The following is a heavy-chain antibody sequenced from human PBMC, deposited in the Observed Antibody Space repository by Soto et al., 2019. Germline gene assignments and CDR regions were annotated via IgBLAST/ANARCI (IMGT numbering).Heavy chain of an antibody. CDR1: GFIYRNYW. J-gene: IGHJ5*02. CDR3: VRDRHYDFWSGSYYTWFDP. Sequence: GGSLRLSCVASGFIYRNYWMSWVRQAPGRGLEWVANIKQDGTEKYYVDSVKGRFTISRNNAKNSLSLQMKSLRADDTAVYYCVRDRHYDFWSGSYYTWFDPWGQGTLVTVSS. D-gene: IGHD3-3*01. CDR2: IKQDGTEK. V-gene: IGHV3-7*05.